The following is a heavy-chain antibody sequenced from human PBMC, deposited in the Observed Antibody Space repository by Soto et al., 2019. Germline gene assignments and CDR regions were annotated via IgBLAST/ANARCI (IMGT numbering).Heavy chain of an antibody. V-gene: IGHV1-46*01. CDR2: INPNSSRT. CDR3: ARDPSAYDLPAY. D-gene: IGHD5-12*01. CDR1: GYIFIRHY. J-gene: IGHJ4*02. Sequence: ASVKVSCKASGYIFIRHYMHWVRQAPGQGLEWMGIINPNSSRTTYAQNFQGRVTMTRDTSTSTAYMELSSLRSEDTAVYYCARDPSAYDLPAYWGQGTLVTVAS.